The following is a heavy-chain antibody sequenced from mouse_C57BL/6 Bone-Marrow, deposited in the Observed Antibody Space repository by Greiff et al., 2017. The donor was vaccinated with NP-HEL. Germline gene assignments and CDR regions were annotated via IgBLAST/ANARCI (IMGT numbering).Heavy chain of an antibody. V-gene: IGHV7-1*01. CDR2: SRNKANDYTT. Sequence: EVQGVESGGGLVQSGRSLRLSCATSGFTFSDFYMEWVRQAPGKGLEWIAASRNKANDYTTEYSASVKVRFIVSRDTSQSILYLQMNALRAEDTAIYYCARDAFYYGRHWYFDVWGTGTTVTVSS. D-gene: IGHD1-1*01. CDR1: GFTFSDFY. J-gene: IGHJ1*03. CDR3: ARDAFYYGRHWYFDV.